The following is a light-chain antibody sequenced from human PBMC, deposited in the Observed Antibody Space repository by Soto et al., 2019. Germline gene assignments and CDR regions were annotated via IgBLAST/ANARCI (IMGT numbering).Light chain of an antibody. Sequence: QSVLTQPPSVSGAPGQRVTISCTGSSSNIGAGYDVHWYQQLPGTAPKLLIYGNSNRPSGVRDRFSGSKSGTSASLAITGLQAEDEADYYCQSYDSSLSGHVVFGGGTKLTVL. J-gene: IGLJ2*01. CDR1: SSNIGAGYD. V-gene: IGLV1-40*01. CDR3: QSYDSSLSGHVV. CDR2: GNS.